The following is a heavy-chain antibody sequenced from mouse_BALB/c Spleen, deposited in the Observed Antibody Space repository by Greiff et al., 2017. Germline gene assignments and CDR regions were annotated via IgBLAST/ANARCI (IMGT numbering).Heavy chain of an antibody. D-gene: IGHD1-1*01. J-gene: IGHJ2*01. CDR1: GYSITSDYA. V-gene: IGHV3-2*02. CDR2: ISYSGST. CDR3: ASKLSY. Sequence: EVKLMESGPGLVKPSQSLSLTCTVTGYSITSDYAWNWIRQFPGNKLEWMGYISYSGSTSYNPSLKSRISITRDTSKNQFFLQLNSVTTEDTATYYCASKLSYWGQGTTLTVSS.